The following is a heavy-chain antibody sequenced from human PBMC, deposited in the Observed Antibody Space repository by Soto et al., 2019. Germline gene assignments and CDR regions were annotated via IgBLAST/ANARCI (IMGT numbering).Heavy chain of an antibody. CDR1: GYTFTGYY. CDR2: INPNSGGT. CDR3: ARDMPSYDHYGMDV. V-gene: IGHV1-2*02. D-gene: IGHD3-3*01. J-gene: IGHJ6*02. Sequence: ASVKVSCKASGYTFTGYYMHWVRQAPGQGLEWMGWINPNSGGTNYAQKFQGRVTMTRDTSISTAYMELSRLRSDDTAVYYCARDMPSYDHYGMDVWGQGATVTVSS.